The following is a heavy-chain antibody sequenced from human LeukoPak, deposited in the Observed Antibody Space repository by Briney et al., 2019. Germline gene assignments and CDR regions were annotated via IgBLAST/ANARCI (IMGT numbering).Heavy chain of an antibody. CDR3: AKEGRVVAATQSSPGY. J-gene: IGHJ4*02. CDR1: GFTFSSYG. Sequence: GGSLRLSCTASGFTFSSYGMHWVRQAPGKGLEWVAVISYDGSNKYYADSVKGRFTISRDNSKNTLYLQMNSLRAEDTAVYYCAKEGRVVAATQSSPGYWGQGTLVTVSS. CDR2: ISYDGSNK. V-gene: IGHV3-30*18. D-gene: IGHD2-15*01.